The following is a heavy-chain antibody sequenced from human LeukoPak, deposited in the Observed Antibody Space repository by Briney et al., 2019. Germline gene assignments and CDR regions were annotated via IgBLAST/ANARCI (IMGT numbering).Heavy chain of an antibody. V-gene: IGHV1-69*04. CDR1: GGTFSSYA. CDR3: ASQGIAAAVHFDY. J-gene: IGHJ4*02. CDR2: IIPILGIA. Sequence: ASVKGSCKASGGTFSSYAISWVRQAPGQGLEWMGRIIPILGIANYAQKFQGRVTITADKSTSTAYMELSSLRSEDTAVYYCASQGIAAAVHFDYWGQGTLVTVSS. D-gene: IGHD6-13*01.